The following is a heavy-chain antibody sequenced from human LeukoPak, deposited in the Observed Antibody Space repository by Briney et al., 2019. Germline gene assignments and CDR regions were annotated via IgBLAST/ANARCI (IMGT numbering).Heavy chain of an antibody. D-gene: IGHD4-17*01. V-gene: IGHV3-23*01. J-gene: IGHJ3*02. CDR2: ISGSGGST. CDR1: GFTFSSYA. CDR3: AKDQGTPSYGDYGAFDI. Sequence: GGSLRLSCAASGFTFSSYAMSWVRQAPGKGLEWVSAISGSGGSTYYADSVRGRFTISRDNSKNTLYLQMNSLRAEDTAVYYCAKDQGTPSYGDYGAFDIWGQGTMVTVSS.